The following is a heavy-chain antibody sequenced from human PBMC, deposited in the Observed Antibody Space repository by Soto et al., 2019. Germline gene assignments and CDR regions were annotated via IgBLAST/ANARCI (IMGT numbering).Heavy chain of an antibody. CDR1: GGCISSYY. J-gene: IGHJ4*02. CDR2: IYYSGST. Sequence: SETLSLTCTVSGGCISSYYGSWIRQPPGKGLEWIGYIYYSGSTNYNPSLKSRVTISVDTSKNQFSLKMSSVTAADTAVYYCARLATRYYFDYWGQGTLVTVSS. V-gene: IGHV4-59*01. D-gene: IGHD1-1*01. CDR3: ARLATRYYFDY.